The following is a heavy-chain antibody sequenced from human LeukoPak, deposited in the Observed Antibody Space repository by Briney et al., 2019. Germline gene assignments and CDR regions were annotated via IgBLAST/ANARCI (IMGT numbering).Heavy chain of an antibody. CDR3: AKEFEVDSSGYSPFDY. J-gene: IGHJ4*02. D-gene: IGHD3-22*01. CDR1: GFTFSSYA. V-gene: IGHV3-23*01. CDR2: ISGSGGST. Sequence: PGGSLRLSCAASGFTFSSYAMSWVRQAPGQGLEWVSAISGSGGSTYYADSVKGRFTISRDNSKNTLYLQMHSLRAEDTAVYYCAKEFEVDSSGYSPFDYWGQGTLVTVSS.